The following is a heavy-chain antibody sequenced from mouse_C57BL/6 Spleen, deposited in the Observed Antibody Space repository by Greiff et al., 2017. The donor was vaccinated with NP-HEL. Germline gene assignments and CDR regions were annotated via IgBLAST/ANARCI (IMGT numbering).Heavy chain of an antibody. J-gene: IGHJ1*03. CDR1: GYTFTSYW. Sequence: QVQLQQPGAELVKPGASVKLSCKASGYTFTSYWMQWVKQRPGQGLEWIGEIDPSDSYTNYNQKFKGKATLTVDTSSSTAYMQLSSLTSEDSAVYYCARRELGGRYFDVWGTGTTVTVSS. CDR2: IDPSDSYT. D-gene: IGHD4-1*01. CDR3: ARRELGGRYFDV. V-gene: IGHV1-50*01.